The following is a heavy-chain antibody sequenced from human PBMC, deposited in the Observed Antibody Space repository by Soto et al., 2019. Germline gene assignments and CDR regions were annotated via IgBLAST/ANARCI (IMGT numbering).Heavy chain of an antibody. CDR2: IWYDGSNK. CDR3: ARDRGAAWDYYYYGMDV. CDR1: GFTFSSYG. Sequence: GGSLRLSCAASGFTFSSYGMHWVRQAPGKGLEWVAVIWYDGSNKYYADSVKGRFTISRDNSKNTLYLQMNSLRAEDTAVYYCARDRGAAWDYYYYGMDVWGQGTTVTVS. D-gene: IGHD6-25*01. V-gene: IGHV3-33*01. J-gene: IGHJ6*02.